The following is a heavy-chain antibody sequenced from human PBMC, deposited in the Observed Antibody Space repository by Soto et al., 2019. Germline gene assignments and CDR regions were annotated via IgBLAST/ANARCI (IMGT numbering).Heavy chain of an antibody. CDR2: INHSGST. D-gene: IGHD1-26*01. V-gene: IGHV4-34*01. CDR3: AREEATTGRLVSDYFEY. J-gene: IGHJ4*02. Sequence: SETLSLTCAVYGGSFSGYYWSWIRQPPGKGLEWIGEINHSGSTNYNPSLKSRVTISVDTSKNQFSLKLSSVTAADTAVYYCAREEATTGRLVSDYFEYWGQGTLVTVSS. CDR1: GGSFSGYY.